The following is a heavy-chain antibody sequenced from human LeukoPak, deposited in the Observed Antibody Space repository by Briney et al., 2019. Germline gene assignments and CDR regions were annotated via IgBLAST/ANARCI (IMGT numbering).Heavy chain of an antibody. CDR2: IYYSGST. J-gene: IGHJ6*02. CDR3: ARNRYSSGWYVEVRYYYYGMDV. V-gene: IGHV4-59*12. CDR1: GGSISSYY. D-gene: IGHD6-19*01. Sequence: SETLSLTCTVSGGSISSYYWSWIRQPPGKGLEWIGYIYYSGSTNYNPSLKSRVTISVDTSKNQFSLKLSSVTAVDTAVYYCARNRYSSGWYVEVRYYYYGMDVWGQGTTVTVSS.